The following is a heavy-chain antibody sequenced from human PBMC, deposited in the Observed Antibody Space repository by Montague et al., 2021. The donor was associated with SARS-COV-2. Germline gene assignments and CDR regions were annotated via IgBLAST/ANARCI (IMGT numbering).Heavy chain of an antibody. Sequence: CAISGDSVSSNIATWNWIRQSPLRGLEWLGRTYYRSKWYNDYAVSVISRVIINPDTSNNRISLQLNSVTPEDTAVYYCARAYCGCDCYFYWYFDLWGRGTLVTVSS. CDR3: ARAYCGCDCYFYWYFDL. CDR2: TYYRSKWYN. J-gene: IGHJ2*01. CDR1: GDSVSSNIAT. V-gene: IGHV6-1*01. D-gene: IGHD2-21*02.